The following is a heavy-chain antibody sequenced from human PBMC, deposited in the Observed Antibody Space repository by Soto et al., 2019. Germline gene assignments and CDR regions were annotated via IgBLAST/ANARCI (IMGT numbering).Heavy chain of an antibody. D-gene: IGHD3-9*01. J-gene: IGHJ4*02. V-gene: IGHV3-23*01. CDR1: GFTFSSYA. Sequence: GGSLRLSCAASGFTFSSYAMSWVRQAPGKGLEWVSAISGSGGSTYYADSVKGRFTISRDNSKNTLYLQMNSLRAEDTAVYYCAKDLGILTGYYRGPHFDYWGQGTLVTVSS. CDR2: ISGSGGST. CDR3: AKDLGILTGYYRGPHFDY.